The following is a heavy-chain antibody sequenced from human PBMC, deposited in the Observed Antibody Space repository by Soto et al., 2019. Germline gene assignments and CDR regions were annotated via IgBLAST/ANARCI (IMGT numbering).Heavy chain of an antibody. CDR3: ARERPDGSRLDP. V-gene: IGHV4-30-4*01. CDR1: GGSISSGDYY. D-gene: IGHD6-13*01. Sequence: QVQLQESGPGLVKPSQTLSLTCTVSGGSISSGDYYWSWIRQPPGKGLEWIGYIYYSGSTYYNPSLKRRVTLSVDTSKNQSALKLSSVTAADTPVFYCARERPDGSRLDPWGQGTLVTVSS. CDR2: IYYSGST. J-gene: IGHJ5*02.